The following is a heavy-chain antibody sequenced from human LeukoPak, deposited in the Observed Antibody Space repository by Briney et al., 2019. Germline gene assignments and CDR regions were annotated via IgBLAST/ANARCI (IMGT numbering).Heavy chain of an antibody. J-gene: IGHJ4*02. CDR2: ISYSGRS. Sequence: SETLSLTCTVSGGSIHSDYWSWIRQRPGKGLEWIGYISYSGRSSYNPSLKSRVTMSLDTSKNQFSLKLSSVTAADTAVYYCAKSEGSGSYFDSWGQGTLVSVSS. CDR3: AKSEGSGSYFDS. CDR1: GGSIHSDY. D-gene: IGHD3-10*01. V-gene: IGHV4-59*01.